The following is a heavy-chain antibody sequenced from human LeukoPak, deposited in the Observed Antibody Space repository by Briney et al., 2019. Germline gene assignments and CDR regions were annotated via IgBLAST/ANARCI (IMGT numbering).Heavy chain of an antibody. CDR1: GFTVSSNY. Sequence: GGSLRLSCAASGFTVSSNYMSWVRQTPGKGLEWVANINQPGSGKYHVDSVKGRFTISRDNAKNSLYLQMDSLRPDDTAVYYCARTASGLFDLWGQGTLVVVSS. J-gene: IGHJ3*01. CDR3: ARTASGLFDL. CDR2: INQPGSGK. D-gene: IGHD3-10*01. V-gene: IGHV3-7*01.